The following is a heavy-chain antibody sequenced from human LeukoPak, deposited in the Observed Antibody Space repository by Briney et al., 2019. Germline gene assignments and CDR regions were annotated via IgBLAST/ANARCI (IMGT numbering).Heavy chain of an antibody. CDR1: GFTFSSYA. CDR3: AGGYGFEY. J-gene: IGHJ4*02. V-gene: IGHV3-74*01. CDR2: INSDGSST. D-gene: IGHD1-1*01. Sequence: GGSLRLSCAVSGFTFSSYAMSWVRQAPGKGLVWVSRINSDGSSTSYADSVKGRFTISRDNAKNTLYLQMHSLRADDTAVYYCAGGYGFEYWGQGTLVTVSS.